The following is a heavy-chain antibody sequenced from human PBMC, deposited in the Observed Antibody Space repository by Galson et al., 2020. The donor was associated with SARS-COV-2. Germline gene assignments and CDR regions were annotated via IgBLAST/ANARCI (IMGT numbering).Heavy chain of an antibody. J-gene: IGHJ4*02. V-gene: IGHV3-74*01. CDR2: IKTDGSVT. D-gene: IGHD2-15*01. CDR3: VRGMGGKGTIADY. CDR1: GFTFSSHW. Sequence: GESLKISCEASGFTFSSHWMHWVRQGPGKGPLWVSGIKTDGSVTNYADSVKGRFAISRDNAKDTLYLQMNSLRTEDTAIYYCVRGMGGKGTIADYWGQGTLVTVSS.